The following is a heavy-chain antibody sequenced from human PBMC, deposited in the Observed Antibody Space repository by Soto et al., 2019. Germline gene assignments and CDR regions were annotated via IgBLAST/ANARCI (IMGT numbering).Heavy chain of an antibody. V-gene: IGHV1-2*04. CDR3: ARGNTMIRGLGHDAFDF. J-gene: IGHJ3*01. D-gene: IGHD3-10*01. CDR1: GYTFTGYY. Sequence: ASVKVSCKTSGYTFTGYYMHWVRQAPGQGLEWMGWIIPNSGDTNYAQKFQDWVTMTRDTSISTVYMDLSRLRSDDTAVYYCARGNTMIRGLGHDAFDFWGQGTMVTVS. CDR2: IIPNSGDT.